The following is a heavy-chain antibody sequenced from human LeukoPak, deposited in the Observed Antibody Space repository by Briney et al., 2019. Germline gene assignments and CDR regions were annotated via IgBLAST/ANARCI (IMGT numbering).Heavy chain of an antibody. D-gene: IGHD4-4*01. CDR1: GSSFTSYW. V-gene: IGHV5-51*01. J-gene: IGHJ4*02. Sequence: GASLQISCKGSGSSFTSYWIGWVRPLPGKGLEWMGIIYPGDSDTRYSPSFQGQVTISADNSISTAYLQWSRLKASDTAMYYCARHTVTGVRYFDYWGQGTLVTVSS. CDR2: IYPGDSDT. CDR3: ARHTVTGVRYFDY.